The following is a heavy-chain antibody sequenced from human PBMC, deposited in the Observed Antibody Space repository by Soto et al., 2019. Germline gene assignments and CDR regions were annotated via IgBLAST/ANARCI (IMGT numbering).Heavy chain of an antibody. CDR1: GFTFSSYS. D-gene: IGHD3-10*01. V-gene: IGHV3-23*01. J-gene: IGHJ4*02. Sequence: GGSLRLSCAASGFTFSSYSMSWVRQAPGKGLEWVSGFRTGGDDGTTYYADSVKGRFTISRDNSKNTRFLQRNSLRAEDTAIYYCAEKVNSGPGSQYFDYWGQGTLVTVSS. CDR2: FRTGGDDGTT. CDR3: AEKVNSGPGSQYFDY.